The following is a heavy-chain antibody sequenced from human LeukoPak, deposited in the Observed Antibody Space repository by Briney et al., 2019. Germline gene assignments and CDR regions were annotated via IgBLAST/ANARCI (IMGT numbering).Heavy chain of an antibody. Sequence: AASVRVSSTASGYTLTRYGISWVRQASGQGLEWMGWLSAYNGNPNYAQKLHDRVTMTTDTSTSTAYMELRSLRSDDTAVYYCARVYKNEYFEYWGQGTLV. CDR2: LSAYNGNP. CDR3: ARVYKNEYFEY. CDR1: GYTLTRYG. J-gene: IGHJ4*02. D-gene: IGHD1-1*01. V-gene: IGHV1-18*01.